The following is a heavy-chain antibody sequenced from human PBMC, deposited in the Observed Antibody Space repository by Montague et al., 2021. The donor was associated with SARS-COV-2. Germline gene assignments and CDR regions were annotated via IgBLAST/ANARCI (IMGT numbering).Heavy chain of an antibody. CDR3: ARDSHYYDSSGHFDY. J-gene: IGHJ4*02. Sequence: SETLSLTCTVSGGSISGCYWSWFRQSAGKGLEWIGRIYNSGSTSYNPSLKSRVTMSVDTSKNQFSLKLSSVTAADTAVYYCARDSHYYDSSGHFDYWGQGTLVTVSS. CDR2: IYNSGST. D-gene: IGHD3-22*01. CDR1: GGSISGCY. V-gene: IGHV4-4*07.